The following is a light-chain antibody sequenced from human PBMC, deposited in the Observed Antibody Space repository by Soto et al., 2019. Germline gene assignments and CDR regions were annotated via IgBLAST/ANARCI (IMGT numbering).Light chain of an antibody. V-gene: IGKV3-11*01. J-gene: IGKJ2*01. CDR3: QQRSNWPPVYT. CDR1: ESVSSY. Sequence: EIVLTQSPATLSLSPGERATLSCRASESVSSYLAWYQQKPGQAPRLLIYDASNRATGIPARFSGSGSGTDCTLTICSLEPEDFAVYYCQQRSNWPPVYTFGQGTKLEIK. CDR2: DAS.